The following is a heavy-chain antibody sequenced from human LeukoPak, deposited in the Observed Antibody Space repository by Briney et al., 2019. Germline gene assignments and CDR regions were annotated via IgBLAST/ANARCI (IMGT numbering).Heavy chain of an antibody. D-gene: IGHD1-20*01. Sequence: PGGSLRLSCAASGFTFGSYSMNWVRQAPGKGLEGISYISSGSRSIYYAGSVEGRFTVSRENGKNSLYLQIRSLTAEDTAVYYCARETITGHRDFDYWGQGTLVTVSS. CDR1: GFTFGSYS. CDR2: ISSGSRSI. J-gene: IGHJ4*02. CDR3: ARETITGHRDFDY. V-gene: IGHV3-48*01.